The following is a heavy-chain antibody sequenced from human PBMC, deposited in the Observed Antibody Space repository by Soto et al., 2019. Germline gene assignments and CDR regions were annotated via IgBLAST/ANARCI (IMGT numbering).Heavy chain of an antibody. D-gene: IGHD2-15*01. J-gene: IGHJ3*01. CDR1: GFTFSDYY. V-gene: IGHV3-11*04. CDR2: ISSSGNGI. Sequence: QVQLLESGGGLVKPGGSLRLSCAASGFTFSDYYMTWIRQAPGKGLEGVSYISSSGNGIYYADSVKGRFTISRDNGKNSLYLQMSSLRVEDTAVYYCARAYSDAFDCWGRGTMVIVAS. CDR3: ARAYSDAFDC.